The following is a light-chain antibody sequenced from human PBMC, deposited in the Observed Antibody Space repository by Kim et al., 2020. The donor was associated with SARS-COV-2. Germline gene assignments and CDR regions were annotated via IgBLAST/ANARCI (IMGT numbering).Light chain of an antibody. CDR2: SSN. Sequence: GQRVTISCSGRSSKIGSNTVNCYQQLPGSSPKLLIYSSNQRPSGIPDRVSGSKSGTSASLAISGLQSDDEATYYCAAWDDRLNGRVFGGGTQLTVL. V-gene: IGLV1-44*01. CDR3: AAWDDRLNGRV. CDR1: SSKIGSNT. J-gene: IGLJ3*02.